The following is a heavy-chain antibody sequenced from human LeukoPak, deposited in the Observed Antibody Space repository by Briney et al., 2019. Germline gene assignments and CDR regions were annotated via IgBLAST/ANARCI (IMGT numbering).Heavy chain of an antibody. CDR3: ARDSRSYERSGYYHFDF. V-gene: IGHV4-59*01. CDR2: IYYNGSP. Sequence: KPSETLSLTCTVSGASLISYYWNWIRQPPGKGLEWIGYIYYNGSPNYNPSLKSRVTMSQDTSKNQFSLKLTSVTAADTAMYYCARDSRSYERSGYYHFDFWGQGSLVTVSS. D-gene: IGHD3-22*01. CDR1: GASLISYY. J-gene: IGHJ4*02.